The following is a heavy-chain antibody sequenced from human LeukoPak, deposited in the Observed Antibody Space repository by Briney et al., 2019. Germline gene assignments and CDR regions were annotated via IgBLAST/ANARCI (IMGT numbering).Heavy chain of an antibody. V-gene: IGHV5-51*01. D-gene: IGHD1-26*01. J-gene: IGHJ4*02. CDR1: GYDFASFW. CDR2: VHLGDSDI. Sequence: GESLKISCKGSGYDFASFWIGWVRQIPGKGLEWMGLVHLGDSDIRYSPSFQGHVTISADESINTAYLQWDTLTASDSAMYYCARRLGIVGTDVHAYWGQGTLVTVSS. CDR3: ARRLGIVGTDVHAY.